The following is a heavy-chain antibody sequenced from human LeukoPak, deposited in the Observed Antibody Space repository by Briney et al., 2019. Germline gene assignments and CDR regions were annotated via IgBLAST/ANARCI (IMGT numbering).Heavy chain of an antibody. CDR1: GGFISSYY. CDR2: IYYSGST. Sequence: PSETLSLTCTVSGGFISSYYWSWIRQRPGKGLEWIGYIYYSGSTNYNPSLKSRVTISVDTSKNQFSLKLSSVTAADTAVYYCARSRSSHSNGYSYGLGPLFDYWGQGTLVTVSS. V-gene: IGHV4-59*01. CDR3: ARSRSSHSNGYSYGLGPLFDY. J-gene: IGHJ4*02. D-gene: IGHD5-18*01.